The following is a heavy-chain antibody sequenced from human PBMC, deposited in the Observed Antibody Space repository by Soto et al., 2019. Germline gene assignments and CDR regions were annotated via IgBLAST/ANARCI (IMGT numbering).Heavy chain of an antibody. Sequence: GEYLKISWDASEYSFTNSCIGLVLPIPGKGLEWVGIIFPGTSDNRYGPSLQGQLTMSVDRSTDTASLQWSSLKASHTVVYYCARSAYVVSHFDLSGQGTLVTVPQ. CDR2: IFPGTSDN. V-gene: IGHV5-51*01. D-gene: IGHD3-16*01. CDR1: EYSFTNSC. CDR3: ARSAYVVSHFDL. J-gene: IGHJ4*02.